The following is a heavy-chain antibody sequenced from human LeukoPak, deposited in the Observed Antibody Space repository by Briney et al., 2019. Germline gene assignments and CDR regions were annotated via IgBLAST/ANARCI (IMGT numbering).Heavy chain of an antibody. J-gene: IGHJ5*02. D-gene: IGHD6-13*01. CDR3: ARATQYSSSWINNWFDP. V-gene: IGHV3-7*01. CDR2: IKQDGSEK. Sequence: PGGSLRLSCAASGFTFNTYWMTWVRQAPGKGLEWVANIKQDGSEKNYVGSVKGRFTISRDNAKNSLYLQMNSLRAEDTAVYYCARATQYSSSWINNWFDPWGQGTLVTVSS. CDR1: GFTFNTYW.